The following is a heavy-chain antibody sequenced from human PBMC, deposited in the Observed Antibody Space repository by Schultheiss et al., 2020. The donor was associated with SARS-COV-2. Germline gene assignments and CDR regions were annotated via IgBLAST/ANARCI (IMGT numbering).Heavy chain of an antibody. CDR3: ARPQRPYSNFYGMDV. V-gene: IGHV3-23*01. D-gene: IGHD4-11*01. CDR2: ISASGGST. CDR1: GFTFSSYA. J-gene: IGHJ6*02. Sequence: GGSLRLSCAASGFTFSSYAMSWVRQAPGKGLEWVSAISASGGSTYYADSVKGRFTISRDNSKNTLYLQMNSLRAEDTAVYYCARPQRPYSNFYGMDVWGQGTTVTVSS.